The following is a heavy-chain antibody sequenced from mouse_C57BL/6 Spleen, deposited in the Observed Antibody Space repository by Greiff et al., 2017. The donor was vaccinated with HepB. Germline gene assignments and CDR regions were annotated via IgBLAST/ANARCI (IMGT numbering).Heavy chain of an antibody. Sequence: LVESGAELVKPGASVKISCKASGYAFSSYWMNWVKQRPGKGLEWIGQIYPGDGDTNYNGKFKGKATLTADKSSSTAYMQLSSLTSEDSAVYFCARWAYGNYGKVYYFDYWGQGTTLTVSS. CDR3: ARWAYGNYGKVYYFDY. J-gene: IGHJ2*01. V-gene: IGHV1-80*01. D-gene: IGHD2-1*01. CDR1: GYAFSSYW. CDR2: IYPGDGDT.